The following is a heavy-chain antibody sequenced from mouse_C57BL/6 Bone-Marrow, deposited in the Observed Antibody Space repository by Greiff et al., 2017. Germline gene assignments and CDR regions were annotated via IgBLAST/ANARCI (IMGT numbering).Heavy chain of an antibody. CDR1: GYTFTDYY. V-gene: IGHV1-76*01. CDR3: AREGSNYESAMDY. Sequence: VQGVESGAELVRPGASVKLSCKASGYTFTDYYINWVKQRPGQGLEWIARIYPGSGNTYYNEKFKGKATLTAEKSSSTAYMQLSSLTSEDSAVYFCAREGSNYESAMDYWGQGTSVTVSS. J-gene: IGHJ4*01. D-gene: IGHD2-5*01. CDR2: IYPGSGNT.